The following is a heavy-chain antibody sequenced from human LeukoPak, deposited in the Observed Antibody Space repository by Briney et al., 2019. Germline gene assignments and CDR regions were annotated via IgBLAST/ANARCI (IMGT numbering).Heavy chain of an antibody. J-gene: IGHJ4*02. CDR3: AKRGVVIRVILVGFHKEAYYFDS. Sequence: GGSLRLSCAVSGITLSNYGMSWVRQAPGKGLEWVAGISGSGGGTNYADSVKGRFTTSRDNNKNTVYLQMNSRRAEDTAVYFCAKRGVVIRVILVGFHKEAYYFDSWGQGALVTVSS. D-gene: IGHD3-22*01. V-gene: IGHV3-23*01. CDR1: GITLSNYG. CDR2: ISGSGGGT.